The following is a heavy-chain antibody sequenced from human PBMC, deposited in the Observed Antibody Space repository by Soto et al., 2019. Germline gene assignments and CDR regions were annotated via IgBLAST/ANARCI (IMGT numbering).Heavy chain of an antibody. CDR2: IYYSGST. CDR3: ARVTCSGGSCYRVDYYGMDV. J-gene: IGHJ6*02. CDR1: GGSISSGSYY. V-gene: IGHV4-39*07. D-gene: IGHD2-15*01. Sequence: SETLSLTCSVSGGSISSGSYYWGWIRQPPGKGLEWIASIYYSGSTYYNPSLKSRVTISVDTSKNQFSLKLSSVTAADTAVYYCARVTCSGGSCYRVDYYGMDVWGQGTTVTVSS.